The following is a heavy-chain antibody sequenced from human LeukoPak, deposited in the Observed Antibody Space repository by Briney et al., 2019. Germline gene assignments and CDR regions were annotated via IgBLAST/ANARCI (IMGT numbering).Heavy chain of an antibody. Sequence: GASVKVSCKASGGTFSSYAISWVRQAPGQGLEWMGWMNPNSGNTGYAQKFQGRVTMTRNTSISTAYMELSSLRSEDTAVYYCARVGYSYGYRRNDYWGQGTLVTVSS. J-gene: IGHJ4*02. CDR2: MNPNSGNT. D-gene: IGHD5-18*01. CDR1: GGTFSSYA. V-gene: IGHV1-8*02. CDR3: ARVGYSYGYRRNDY.